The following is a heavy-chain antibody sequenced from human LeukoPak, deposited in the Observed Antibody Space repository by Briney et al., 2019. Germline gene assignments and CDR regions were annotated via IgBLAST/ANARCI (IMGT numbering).Heavy chain of an antibody. D-gene: IGHD3-10*01. CDR3: ARGELWFGESYYFDY. Sequence: GASVKVSCKASGYTFTSYGISWVRQAPGQGLEWMGWISAYNGNTNYAQKLQGRVTMTTDTSTSTAYVELRSLRSDDTAVCYCARGELWFGESYYFDYWGQGTLVTVSS. CDR2: ISAYNGNT. V-gene: IGHV1-18*01. J-gene: IGHJ4*02. CDR1: GYTFTSYG.